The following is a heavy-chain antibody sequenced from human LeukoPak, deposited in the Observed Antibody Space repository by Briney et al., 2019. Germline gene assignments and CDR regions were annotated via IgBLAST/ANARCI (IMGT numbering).Heavy chain of an antibody. Sequence: GGSLRLSCAASGFTFSSYAMSWVRQAPGKGLEWVSAISGSGGSTYYADSVKGRFTISRDNSKNTLYLQMNSLGAEDTAVYYCAKDYSSWRSYFDYWGQGTLVTVSS. CDR2: ISGSGGST. V-gene: IGHV3-23*01. J-gene: IGHJ4*02. CDR1: GFTFSSYA. CDR3: AKDYSSWRSYFDY. D-gene: IGHD6-13*01.